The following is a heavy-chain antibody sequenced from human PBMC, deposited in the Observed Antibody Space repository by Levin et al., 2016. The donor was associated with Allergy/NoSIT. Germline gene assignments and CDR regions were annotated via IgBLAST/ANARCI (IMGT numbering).Heavy chain of an antibody. Sequence: WVRQAPGQGLEWMGGIIPIFGTANYAQKFQGRVTITADESTSTAYMELSSLRSEDTAVYYCARMRELPNFDYWGQGTLVTVSS. J-gene: IGHJ4*02. CDR3: ARMRELPNFDY. CDR2: IIPIFGTA. D-gene: IGHD1-26*01. V-gene: IGHV1-69*01.